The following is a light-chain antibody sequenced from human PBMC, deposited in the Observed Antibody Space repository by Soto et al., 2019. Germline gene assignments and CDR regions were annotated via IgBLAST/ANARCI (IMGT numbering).Light chain of an antibody. J-gene: IGKJ1*01. V-gene: IGKV1-5*01. CDR2: DAS. CDR3: QQYNSYTWT. Sequence: MTQSNAHLSPSVGDRVTITRRASQTISTWMAWYQQKPGKAPKLLIYDASSLESGVPSSFSGSGSGTEFTLTISSLQPVDFATYDCQQYNSYTWTVGRGTKVDIK. CDR1: QTISTW.